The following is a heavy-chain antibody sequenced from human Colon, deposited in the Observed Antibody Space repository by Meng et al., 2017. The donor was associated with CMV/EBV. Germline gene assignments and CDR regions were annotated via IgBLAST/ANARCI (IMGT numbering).Heavy chain of an antibody. CDR1: GFIFSGSH. CDR3: ARQTVSRHDY. V-gene: IGHV3-73*01. Sequence: GESLKISCAASGFIFSGSHMHWVRQASGKGLEWVGHVRSKANNYATAYSASVKGRFTISRDDSKNTAYLQMNSLKTEDTAVYYCARQTVSRHDYWGQGTLVTVSS. CDR2: VRSKANNYAT. D-gene: IGHD1-14*01. J-gene: IGHJ4*02.